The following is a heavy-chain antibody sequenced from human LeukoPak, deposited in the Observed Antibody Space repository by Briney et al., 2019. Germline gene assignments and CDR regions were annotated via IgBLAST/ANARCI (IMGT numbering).Heavy chain of an antibody. V-gene: IGHV1-69*01. Sequence: GSSVKVSCKASGGTFSSYAISWVRQAPGQGLEWMGGIIPIFGTANYAQKFQGRVTITADESTSTAYMELSSLRSEDTAVYYCARGPVPGSPYYYMEVWGKGTTVTVSS. J-gene: IGHJ6*03. CDR2: IIPIFGTA. D-gene: IGHD3-10*01. CDR1: GGTFSSYA. CDR3: ARGPVPGSPYYYMEV.